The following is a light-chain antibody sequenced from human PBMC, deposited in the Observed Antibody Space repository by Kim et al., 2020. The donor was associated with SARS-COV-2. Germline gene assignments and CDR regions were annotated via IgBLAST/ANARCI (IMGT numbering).Light chain of an antibody. V-gene: IGKV3-15*01. CDR1: QSVSSN. J-gene: IGKJ1*01. Sequence: EIVMTQSPATLSVSPGERATLSCRASQSVSSNLARYQQKPGQAPRLLIYGASTRATGIPARFSGSGSGTEFTLTISSLQSEDFAVYYCQHYNNWLRTFGQGTKVDIK. CDR2: GAS. CDR3: QHYNNWLRT.